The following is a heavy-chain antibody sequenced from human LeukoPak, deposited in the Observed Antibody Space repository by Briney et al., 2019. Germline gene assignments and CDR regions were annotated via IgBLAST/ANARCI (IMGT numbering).Heavy chain of an antibody. CDR2: ISAYNGNT. D-gene: IGHD6-19*01. J-gene: IGHJ4*02. V-gene: IGHV1-18*01. Sequence: GASVKVSCKASRYTFTSYGISWVRQAPGQGLDWMGWISAYNGNTNYAQKLQGRVTMTTDTSTSTAYMELRSLRSDDTAVYYCARDDFGWYALDYWGQGTLVTVSS. CDR1: RYTFTSYG. CDR3: ARDDFGWYALDY.